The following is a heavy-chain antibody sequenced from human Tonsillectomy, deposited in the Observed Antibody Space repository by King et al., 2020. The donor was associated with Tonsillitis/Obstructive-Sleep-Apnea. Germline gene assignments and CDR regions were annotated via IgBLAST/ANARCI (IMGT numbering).Heavy chain of an antibody. CDR1: GFTFSSYW. D-gene: IGHD6-13*01. J-gene: IGHJ3*02. Sequence: VQLVESGGGLVQPGGSLRLSCAASGFTFSSYWMHWVRQAPGKGLVWVSRINSDGSSTSYADSVKGRFTISRDNAKKTLYLQMNSLRAEDTAVYYCARDPSSSWSSDALDIWGQGTMVTVSS. CDR3: ARDPSSSWSSDALDI. CDR2: INSDGSST. V-gene: IGHV3-74*01.